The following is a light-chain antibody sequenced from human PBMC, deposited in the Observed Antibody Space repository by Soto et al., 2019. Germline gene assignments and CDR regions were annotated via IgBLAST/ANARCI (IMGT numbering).Light chain of an antibody. V-gene: IGLV2-14*01. J-gene: IGLJ1*01. CDR3: KSFTTSDTYV. CDR1: SSDVSAYNY. Sequence: QSALTQPASVSGSPGQSIAISCTGTSSDVSAYNYVSWYLQYPGKAPKLVIFDVSFRPSGVSNRFSGSKSGNTASLTISGLQAEDEADYYCKSFTTSDTYVFGTGTKLTVL. CDR2: DVS.